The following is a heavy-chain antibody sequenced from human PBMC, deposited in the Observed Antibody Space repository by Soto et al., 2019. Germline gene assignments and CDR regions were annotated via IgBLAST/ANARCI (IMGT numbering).Heavy chain of an antibody. CDR3: ARGYSSGPDY. V-gene: IGHV3-74*01. J-gene: IGHJ4*02. CDR1: GFTFSNHW. CDR2: INSDGSTT. Sequence: EVQLVESGGGLVRPGGSLRLSCAASGFTFSNHWMHWVRQAPGKGLEWVSRINSDGSTTTYADSVKGRFTIFRHNAKNTLYLQLNSLRAEDTALYYCARGYSSGPDYWGQGTLVTVSS. D-gene: IGHD6-19*01.